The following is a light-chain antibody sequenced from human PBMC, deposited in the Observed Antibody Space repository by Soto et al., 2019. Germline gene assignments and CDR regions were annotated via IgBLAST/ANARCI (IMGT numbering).Light chain of an antibody. CDR2: GAS. V-gene: IGKV3-20*01. J-gene: IGKJ4*01. CDR3: QQFGTSPT. CDR1: QTLSSTF. Sequence: EIVLMQSPGTLSLSPGERATLSCRAGQTLSSTFLAWYQQKPAQAPRLLIYGASSRATGVPDRFSGSGSGTDFTLTISRVEPEDFAVYYCQQFGTSPTFGGGTRVEIK.